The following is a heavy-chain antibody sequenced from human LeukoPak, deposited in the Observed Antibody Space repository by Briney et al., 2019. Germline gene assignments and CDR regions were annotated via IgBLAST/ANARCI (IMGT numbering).Heavy chain of an antibody. J-gene: IGHJ5*02. D-gene: IGHD1/OR15-1a*01. CDR3: AKDYLPVSPLNKFDP. V-gene: IGHV3-23*01. CDR2: ISGSGGST. CDR1: GFTYSSYA. Sequence: GSLRLSCAASGFTYSSYAMSWVRQAPGKGLEWVSAISGSGGSTYYADSVKGRFTISRDNSKNTLYLQMNSLRAEDTAVYYCAKDYLPVSPLNKFDPWGQGTLVTLSS.